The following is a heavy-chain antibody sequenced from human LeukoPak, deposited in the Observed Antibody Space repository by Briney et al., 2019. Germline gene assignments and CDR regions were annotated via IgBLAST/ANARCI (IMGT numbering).Heavy chain of an antibody. D-gene: IGHD6-13*01. CDR3: ARITGIEAAGDY. J-gene: IGHJ4*02. Sequence: GGSLRLSCAASGFTFSTYWTSWVRQAPGKGLEWVANIKHDGSGKYSVDSVKGRFTISRDNAKNSLYLQLNSLRVEDTAVYYCARITGIEAAGDYWGQGTLVTVSS. CDR1: GFTFSTYW. V-gene: IGHV3-7*04. CDR2: IKHDGSGK.